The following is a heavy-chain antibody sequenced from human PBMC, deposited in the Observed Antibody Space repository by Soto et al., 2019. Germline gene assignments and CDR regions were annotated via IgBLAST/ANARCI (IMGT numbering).Heavy chain of an antibody. J-gene: IGHJ6*02. D-gene: IGHD2-2*01. CDR3: ARDQEDIVVVPAAGGYYYYYGMDV. CDR1: GDSVSSNSAA. V-gene: IGHV6-1*01. Sequence: SQTLSLTCAISGDSVSSNSAAWNWIRQSPSIGLEWLGRTYYRSKWYNDYAVSVKSRITINPDTSKNQFSLQLNSVTPEDTAVYYCARDQEDIVVVPAAGGYYYYYGMDVWGQGTTVTVSS. CDR2: TYYRSKWYN.